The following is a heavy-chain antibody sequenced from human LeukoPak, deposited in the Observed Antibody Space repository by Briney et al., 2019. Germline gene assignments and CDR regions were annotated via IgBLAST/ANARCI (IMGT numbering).Heavy chain of an antibody. CDR3: VAAPNDYYYYYGMDV. V-gene: IGHV3-30*03. J-gene: IGHJ6*02. D-gene: IGHD2-15*01. CDR2: ISYDGSNK. Sequence: PGGSLRLSCAASGFTFSSYSMNWVRQAPGKGLEWVAVISYDGSNKYYADSVKGRFTISRDNSKNTLYLQMNSLRAEDTAVYYCVAAPNDYYYYYGMDVWGQGTAVTVSS. CDR1: GFTFSSYS.